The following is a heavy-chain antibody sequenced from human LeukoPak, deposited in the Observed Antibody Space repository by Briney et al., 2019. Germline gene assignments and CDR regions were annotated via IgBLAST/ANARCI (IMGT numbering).Heavy chain of an antibody. D-gene: IGHD5-12*01. J-gene: IGHJ4*03. CDR1: GGSISSSSYY. CDR3: ARDSGYDYWYFDY. V-gene: IGHV4-39*02. Sequence: SETLSLTCTVSGGSISSSSYYWGWIRQPPGKGLEWIGSIYYSGSTYYNPSLESRVTISVDTSKSQFSLKLSSVTAADTAVYYCARDSGYDYWYFDYWGQGTTVTVSS. CDR2: IYYSGST.